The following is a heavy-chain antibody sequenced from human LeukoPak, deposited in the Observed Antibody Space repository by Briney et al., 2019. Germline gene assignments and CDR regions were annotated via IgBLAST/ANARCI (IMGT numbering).Heavy chain of an antibody. CDR3: ARLRGGYRLY. D-gene: IGHD5-24*01. Sequence: GGSLRLSCAASGFTFSDYEMNWVRQAPGKGLEWVSYISSGGSTIYYADSVKGRFTISRDNAKNSLYLQINSLRAEDTAVYYCARLRGGYRLYWGQGTLVTVSS. CDR1: GFTFSDYE. CDR2: ISSGGSTI. V-gene: IGHV3-48*03. J-gene: IGHJ4*02.